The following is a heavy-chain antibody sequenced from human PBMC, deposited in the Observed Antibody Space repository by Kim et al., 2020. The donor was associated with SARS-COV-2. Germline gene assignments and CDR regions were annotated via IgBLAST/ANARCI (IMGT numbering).Heavy chain of an antibody. CDR3: ARAFLDAFDI. CDR2: ISSSGSSK. CDR1: GYTFSDYY. V-gene: IGHV3-11*01. Sequence: GGSLRLSCAASGYTFSDYYMTWIRQAPGKRLEWVSYISSSGSSKYYADSVKGRFTISRDNAKRSLYLQMNNLRAEDTAAYYCARAFLDAFDIWGQGTMVT. J-gene: IGHJ3*02.